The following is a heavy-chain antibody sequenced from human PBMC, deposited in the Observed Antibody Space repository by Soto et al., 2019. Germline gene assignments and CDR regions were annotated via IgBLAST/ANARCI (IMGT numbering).Heavy chain of an antibody. CDR3: AIFPPRGAFDI. CDR2: IYYSGST. Sequence: TLSLTCTVSGGSISSGDYYWSWIRQPPGKGLEWIGYIYYSGSTYYNPSLKSRVTISVDTSKNQFSLKLSSVTAADTAVYYCAIFPPRGAFDIWGQGTMVTVSS. D-gene: IGHD3-3*01. V-gene: IGHV4-30-4*01. J-gene: IGHJ3*02. CDR1: GGSISSGDYY.